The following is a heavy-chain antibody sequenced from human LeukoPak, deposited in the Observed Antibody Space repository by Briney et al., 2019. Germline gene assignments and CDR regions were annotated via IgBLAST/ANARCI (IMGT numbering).Heavy chain of an antibody. Sequence: PGGSLRLSCAASGFTFSSYGMHWVRQAPGKGLEWVSGISASGGSYYADSVKGRFTVSRDISKNTLYLQMNSLRAEDTAVYFCAREPRDCTGGTCQSAGGYYFYYWSQGTLVTVSS. CDR1: GFTFSSYG. CDR2: ISASGGS. J-gene: IGHJ4*02. D-gene: IGHD2-15*01. CDR3: AREPRDCTGGTCQSAGGYYFYY. V-gene: IGHV3-23*01.